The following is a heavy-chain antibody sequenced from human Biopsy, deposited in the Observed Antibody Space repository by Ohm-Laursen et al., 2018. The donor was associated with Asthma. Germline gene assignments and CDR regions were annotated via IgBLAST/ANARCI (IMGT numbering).Heavy chain of an antibody. D-gene: IGHD3-10*01. CDR2: ITPIFVTA. Sequence: SVKPSCKASGGTFSSYSVSWVRQAPGHGLEWMGGITPIFVTANYAQKFQGRVTITADESTSTAYMELSSLRSEDTAVYYCARHPYVDGSDNYYYRGNDYYLGMDVWGQGTTVTVSS. CDR1: GGTFSSYS. CDR3: ARHPYVDGSDNYYYRGNDYYLGMDV. V-gene: IGHV1-69*13. J-gene: IGHJ6*02.